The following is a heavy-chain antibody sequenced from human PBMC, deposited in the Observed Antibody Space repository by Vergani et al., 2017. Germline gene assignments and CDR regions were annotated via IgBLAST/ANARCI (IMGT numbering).Heavy chain of an antibody. Sequence: QVQLQESGPGLVKPSSPLSLPFPFSFRPSLLSSSPWIRTPTCTCLSFLFYLSSSGSTNYNPSLKSRVTIAVDTSKNQFSLKLRSVTAADTAVYYCARGLKYDFWSGYYTYYYYYMDVWGKGTTVTVSS. J-gene: IGHJ6*03. CDR1: FRPSLLSS. D-gene: IGHD3-3*01. CDR3: ARGLKYDFWSGYYTYYYYYMDV. CDR2: LSSSGST. V-gene: IGHV4-59*01.